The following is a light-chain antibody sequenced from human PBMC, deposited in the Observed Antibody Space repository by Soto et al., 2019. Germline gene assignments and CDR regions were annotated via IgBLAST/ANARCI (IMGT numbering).Light chain of an antibody. V-gene: IGKV1-5*01. CDR3: QQYNSLTWT. J-gene: IGKJ1*01. Sequence: DIQMTQSPSTLSASVGDRVTITCRASQSISSWLAWYQQKPGKAPKLLIYDASSLESGVPSRFSGSGSGTEFTLTISSLQPDDFATYYCQQYNSLTWTLGQGTKVDIK. CDR2: DAS. CDR1: QSISSW.